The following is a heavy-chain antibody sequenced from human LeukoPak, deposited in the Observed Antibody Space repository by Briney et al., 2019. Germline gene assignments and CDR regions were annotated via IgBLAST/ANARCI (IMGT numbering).Heavy chain of an antibody. J-gene: IGHJ3*02. CDR3: ARGYALVVVIQAFDI. D-gene: IGHD3-22*01. CDR2: ITSSSAHI. Sequence: GGSLRLSCVGSGFTFGSQTMSWVRQTPGKGLEWVSSITSSSAHIYYADSVEGRFIISRDNAKNSLFLQMNNLRAEDTAVYYCARGYALVVVIQAFDIWGQGTMVTVSS. CDR1: GFTFGSQT. V-gene: IGHV3-21*01.